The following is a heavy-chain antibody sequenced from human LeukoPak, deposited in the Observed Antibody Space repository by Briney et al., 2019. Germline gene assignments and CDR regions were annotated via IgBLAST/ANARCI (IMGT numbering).Heavy chain of an antibody. V-gene: IGHV4-38-2*02. Sequence: SETLSLTCTVSGYSISSGYYWGWIRQPPGKGLEWIGSMYHSGSTNYNPSLKSRVTISVDTSKNQFSLKLSSVTAADTAVYYCARHRCSGGSCYPMNWFDPWGQGTLVTVSS. CDR2: MYHSGST. D-gene: IGHD2-15*01. J-gene: IGHJ5*02. CDR3: ARHRCSGGSCYPMNWFDP. CDR1: GYSISSGYY.